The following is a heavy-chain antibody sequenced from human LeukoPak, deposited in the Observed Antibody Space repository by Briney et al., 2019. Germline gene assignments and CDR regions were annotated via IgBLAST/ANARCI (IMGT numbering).Heavy chain of an antibody. Sequence: GGSLSLSCAVSGFTFRSYAMLWGRHPPGQGREDGAVISYYGSNKYYAGFVKGRFTISRDNSKNTPYLQMNSLRDEDTAVYYCATAPFDWILWRPRDYFDYWGQGTLVTVSS. D-gene: IGHD3-9*01. J-gene: IGHJ4*02. CDR3: ATAPFDWILWRPRDYFDY. V-gene: IGHV3-30*01. CDR2: ISYYGSNK. CDR1: GFTFRSYA.